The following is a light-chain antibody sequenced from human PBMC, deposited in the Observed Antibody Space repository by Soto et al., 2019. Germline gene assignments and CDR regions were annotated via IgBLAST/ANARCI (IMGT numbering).Light chain of an antibody. CDR3: QQYGSSRT. V-gene: IGKV3-20*01. CDR2: GAS. Sequence: EIVLTQSPGTLSLSPGARATLSCRASQSVSSSYLAWYQQKPGQAPRILIYGASSRATGIPDRFSGSGSGTDFTLTISRLEPEDFAVCYCQQYGSSRTLGQGTKVDIK. CDR1: QSVSSSY. J-gene: IGKJ1*01.